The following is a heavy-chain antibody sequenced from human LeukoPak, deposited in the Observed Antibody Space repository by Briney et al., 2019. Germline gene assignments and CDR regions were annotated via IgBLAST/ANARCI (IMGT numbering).Heavy chain of an antibody. J-gene: IGHJ5*02. CDR3: ARGRKVIQLNWFDP. Sequence: SETLSLTCTVSGYSISNAYYWGWIRQPPGKGLEWIGSIYHSGSTYYNPSLKSRVTISVDTSKNQFSLKLSSVTAADTAVYYCARGRKVIQLNWFDPWGQGTLVTVSS. V-gene: IGHV4-38-2*02. CDR1: GYSISNAYY. D-gene: IGHD3-22*01. CDR2: IYHSGST.